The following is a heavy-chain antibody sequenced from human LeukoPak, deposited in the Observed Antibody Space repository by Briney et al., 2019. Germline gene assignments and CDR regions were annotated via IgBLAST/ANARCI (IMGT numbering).Heavy chain of an antibody. CDR1: GFTFSSYT. CDR3: ARDHCSGANCQVALDY. CDR2: ISSSSNYI. D-gene: IGHD2-15*01. Sequence: GGSLRLSCAASGFTFSSYTMNWVRQAPGKGLEWVSSISSSSNYIHYADSLKGRFTISRDNANNSLYLQMNSLRAEDTAVYYCARDHCSGANCQVALDYWGQGTLVTVSS. V-gene: IGHV3-21*01. J-gene: IGHJ4*02.